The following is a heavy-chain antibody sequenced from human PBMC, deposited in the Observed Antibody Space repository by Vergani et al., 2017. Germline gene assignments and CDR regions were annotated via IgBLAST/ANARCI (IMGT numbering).Heavy chain of an antibody. CDR2: INPNSGGT. V-gene: IGHV1-2*02. J-gene: IGHJ6*02. CDR3: ARCIHDILPGYYPSYYYYGMDV. CDR1: GYTFTGYY. Sequence: QVQLVQSGAEVKKPGASVKVSCKASGYTFTGYYMHWVRQAPGQGLEWMGWINPNSGGTNYAQKFQGRVTMTRDTSISTAYMELSRLRSDDTAVYYCARCIHDILPGYYPSYYYYGMDVWGQGTTVTVSS. D-gene: IGHD3-9*01.